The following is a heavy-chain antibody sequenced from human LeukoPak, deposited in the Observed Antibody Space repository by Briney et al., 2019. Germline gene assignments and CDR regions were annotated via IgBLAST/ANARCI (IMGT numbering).Heavy chain of an antibody. J-gene: IGHJ2*01. V-gene: IGHV1-2*06. CDR1: GYTFTGYY. CDR3: ARELPGEVWSYFDL. CDR2: INPNSGGT. D-gene: IGHD3-10*01. Sequence: ASVKVSCKASGYTFTGYYMHWVRQAPGQGLEWMGRINPNSGGTNYAQKFQGRVTMTRDTSISTAYMELSRLRSDDTAVYYCARELPGEVWSYFDLWGRGTLDTVSS.